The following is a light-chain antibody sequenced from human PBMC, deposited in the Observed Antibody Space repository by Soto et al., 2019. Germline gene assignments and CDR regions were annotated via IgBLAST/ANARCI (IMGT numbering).Light chain of an antibody. J-gene: IGKJ2*01. CDR3: QQYYSSPYT. CDR2: WAS. V-gene: IGKV4-1*01. Sequence: DIVMTQSPDSLAVSLGERATINCKSSQSVLYTSNNKNYLAWYQQKPGQPPKLLMYWASARDSGVPDRFSGSGSGTDFTLTVSSLQAEDVAVYYCQQYYSSPYTFGQGTKLEIQ. CDR1: QSVLYTSNNKNY.